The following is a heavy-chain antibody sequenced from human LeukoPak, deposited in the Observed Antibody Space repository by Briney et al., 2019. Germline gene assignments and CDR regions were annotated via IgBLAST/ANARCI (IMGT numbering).Heavy chain of an antibody. D-gene: IGHD2-2*01. CDR3: ARASPLYCSSTSCYPWFDP. Sequence: ASVKVSCKASGYTFTSYDINWVRQATGQGLEWMGWMNPNSGNTGYAQKFQGRVTMTRNTSISTAYMELSSLRSEDTAVYYCARASPLYCSSTSCYPWFDPWGQGTLVTVSS. J-gene: IGHJ5*02. CDR1: GYTFTSYD. V-gene: IGHV1-8*01. CDR2: MNPNSGNT.